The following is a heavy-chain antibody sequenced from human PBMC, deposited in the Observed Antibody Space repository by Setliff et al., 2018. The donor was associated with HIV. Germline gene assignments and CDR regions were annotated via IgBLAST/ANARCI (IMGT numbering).Heavy chain of an antibody. CDR2: IVPIFGTA. V-gene: IGHV1-69*13. CDR1: GGTFRNYS. D-gene: IGHD1-26*01. J-gene: IGHJ6*03. CDR3: ARGRAAGGSYSYYYMDV. Sequence: SVKVSCKASGGTFRNYSINYVRQAPGQELEWMGGIVPIFGTANYAQKFQGRITITADESTSTAYMELSSLRSEDTAVYYCARGRAAGGSYSYYYMDVWGKGTTVTVSS.